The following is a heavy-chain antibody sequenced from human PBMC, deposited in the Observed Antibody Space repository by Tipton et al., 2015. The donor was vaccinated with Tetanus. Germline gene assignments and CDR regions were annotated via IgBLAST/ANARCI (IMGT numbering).Heavy chain of an antibody. V-gene: IGHV4-4*07. CDR1: GGSISSYY. CDR2: IYTSGST. J-gene: IGHJ4*02. Sequence: TLSLTCTVSGGSISSYYWSWIRQPAGKGLEWIGRIYTSGSTNYNPSLKSRVTMSVDASKNQFSLKLSSVTAADTAVYYCARVRIGFLEWLLEGAFDYWGRGTLVTVSS. D-gene: IGHD3-3*01. CDR3: ARVRIGFLEWLLEGAFDY.